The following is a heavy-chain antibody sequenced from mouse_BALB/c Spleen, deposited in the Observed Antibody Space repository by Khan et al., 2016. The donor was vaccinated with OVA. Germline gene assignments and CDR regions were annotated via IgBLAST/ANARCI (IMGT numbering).Heavy chain of an antibody. V-gene: IGHV2-6-2*01. CDR1: GFSLTSYA. CDR3: ARHHFPLSMDS. CDR2: IWSDGRT. D-gene: IGHD1-2*01. Sequence: QVQLKESGPDLVAPSQSLSITCTVSGFSLTSYAIHWVRQPPGKGLEWLVVIWSDGRTTYNSALKSRLSISKDNSKSQVFLKIDSLQTDDTAMYYCARHHFPLSMDSWGQGTSVTVSS. J-gene: IGHJ4*01.